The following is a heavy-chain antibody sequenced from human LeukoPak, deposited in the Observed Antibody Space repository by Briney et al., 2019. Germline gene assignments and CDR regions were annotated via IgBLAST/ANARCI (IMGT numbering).Heavy chain of an antibody. CDR3: ARDPLYYASGRYWYFDL. D-gene: IGHD3-10*01. V-gene: IGHV3-21*01. J-gene: IGHJ2*01. CDR1: GFTFRSYS. CDR2: ISDSSNYI. Sequence: GGSRRLSCAASGFTFRSYSMNWVRQAPGKGLEWVSSISDSSNYISYADSLKGRFTISRDNAKNSLYLQMNSLRAEDTAVYYCARDPLYYASGRYWYFDLWGRGTLVTVSS.